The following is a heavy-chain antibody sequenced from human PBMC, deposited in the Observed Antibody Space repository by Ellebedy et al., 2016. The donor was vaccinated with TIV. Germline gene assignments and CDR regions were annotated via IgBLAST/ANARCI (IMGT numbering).Heavy chain of an antibody. CDR3: ARVLDYYASGADAFDI. CDR1: GFTFSNYW. V-gene: IGHV3-7*01. Sequence: PGGSLRLSCAASGFTFSNYWMTWVRQAPGKGLEWVANIKGDASESYCEGYLRGRFTVARDNAENSVFLQMNSLRVEDTALYYCARVLDYYASGADAFDIWGQGTMLTVSS. J-gene: IGHJ3*02. D-gene: IGHD3-10*01. CDR2: IKGDASES.